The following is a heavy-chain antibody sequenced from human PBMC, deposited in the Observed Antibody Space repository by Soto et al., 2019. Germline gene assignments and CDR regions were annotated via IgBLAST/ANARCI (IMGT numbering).Heavy chain of an antibody. D-gene: IGHD5-18*01. CDR1: GFTFDDYA. CDR2: ISWNSGNI. CDR3: VRSRGGYSYGTPFDY. V-gene: IGHV3-9*01. Sequence: GGSLRLSCAASGFTFDDYAMYWVRQVLGKGLEWVSSISWNSGNIGYADSVRGRFTTSRDNAENSLYLQMNSLRPEDTALYYCVRSRGGYSYGTPFDYWGQGTLVTVSS. J-gene: IGHJ4*02.